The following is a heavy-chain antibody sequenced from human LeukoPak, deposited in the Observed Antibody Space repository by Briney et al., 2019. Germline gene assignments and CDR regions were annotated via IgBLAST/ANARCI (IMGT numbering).Heavy chain of an antibody. D-gene: IGHD2-2*01. CDR2: IYSGGST. CDR1: GFTVSSNY. V-gene: IGHV3-66*01. CDR3: TRDLSTGMPGGFDY. Sequence: PEGSLRLSCAASGFTVSSNYMSWVRQAPGKGLEWVSVIYSGGSTYYADSVKGRFTISRDNSKNTLYLQMNSLRAEDTAVYYCTRDLSTGMPGGFDYWGQGTLATVSS. J-gene: IGHJ4*02.